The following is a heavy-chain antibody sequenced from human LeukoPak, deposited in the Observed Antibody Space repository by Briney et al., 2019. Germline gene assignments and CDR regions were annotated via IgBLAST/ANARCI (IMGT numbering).Heavy chain of an antibody. D-gene: IGHD6-13*01. V-gene: IGHV1-2*02. CDR3: ARGEGDSSSWPLNY. Sequence: ASVKVSCKASGYIFTGYYMHWVRQAPGQGLEWMGWINPNSGGTKYAQQFQGRVTMTRDTSISTAYMELSRLTSDVTAVYYCARGEGDSSSWPLNYWGQGTLVPVSS. CDR1: GYIFTGYY. CDR2: INPNSGGT. J-gene: IGHJ4*02.